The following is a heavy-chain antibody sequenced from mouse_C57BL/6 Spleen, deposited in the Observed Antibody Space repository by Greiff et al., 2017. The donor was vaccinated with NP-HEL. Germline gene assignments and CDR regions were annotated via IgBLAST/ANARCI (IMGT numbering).Heavy chain of an antibody. CDR3: ARQGLRGYYFDY. Sequence: EVKLVESGGDLVKPGGSLKLSCAASGFTFSSYGMSWVRQTPDKRLEWVATISSGGSYTYYPDSVKGRFTISRDNAKNTLYLQMSSLKSEDTAMYYCARQGLRGYYFDYWGQGTTLTVSS. J-gene: IGHJ2*01. CDR1: GFTFSSYG. CDR2: ISSGGSYT. V-gene: IGHV5-6*02. D-gene: IGHD1-1*01.